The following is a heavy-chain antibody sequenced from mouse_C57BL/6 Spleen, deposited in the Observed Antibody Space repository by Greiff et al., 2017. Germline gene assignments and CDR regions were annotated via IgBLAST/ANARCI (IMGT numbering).Heavy chain of an antibody. J-gene: IGHJ1*03. V-gene: IGHV2-2*01. CDR2: IWIGGST. CDR3: ARNKGYFDV. Sequence: VKLMESGPGLVPPSQSLSITCTVSGFSLTSSGVHWVRQSPGKGLEWLGVIWIGGSTDYNDAFISRLSISKDNSKSQVFLKMNRLQADDTAIYYCARNKGYFDVWGTGTTVTVSS. CDR1: GFSLTSSG.